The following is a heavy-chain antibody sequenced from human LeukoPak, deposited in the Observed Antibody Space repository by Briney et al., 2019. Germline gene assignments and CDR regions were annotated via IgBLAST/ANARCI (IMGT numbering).Heavy chain of an antibody. Sequence: GGSLRLSCAASGFTFSSYGMHWVRQAPGKGLEWVAFIRYDGSNKYYADSVKGRFTISRDNSKNTLYLQMNSLRAEDTAVYYCAKSTGYCSSTSCYSDYWGQGTLVTVSS. CDR2: IRYDGSNK. D-gene: IGHD2-2*01. CDR1: GFTFSSYG. V-gene: IGHV3-30*02. CDR3: AKSTGYCSSTSCYSDY. J-gene: IGHJ4*02.